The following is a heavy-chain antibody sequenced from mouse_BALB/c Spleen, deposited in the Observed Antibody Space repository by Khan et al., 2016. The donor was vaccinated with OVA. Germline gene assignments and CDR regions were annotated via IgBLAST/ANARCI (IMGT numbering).Heavy chain of an antibody. CDR1: GYTFTDYN. CDR3: VRGVYGSRRAWFAY. Sequence: VQLQQSGPELVKPGASVKIPCKASGYTFTDYNMDWVKQSHGKSLEWIGDINPNNGYTVYNQKFKGKATLTVDKSSSTAYMELRSLTSEDTAVYYLVRGVYGSRRAWFAYWGQGTLVTVSA. CDR2: INPNNGYT. J-gene: IGHJ3*01. V-gene: IGHV1-18*01. D-gene: IGHD1-1*01.